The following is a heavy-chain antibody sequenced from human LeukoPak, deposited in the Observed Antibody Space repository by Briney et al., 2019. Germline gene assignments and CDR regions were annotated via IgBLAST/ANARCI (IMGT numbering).Heavy chain of an antibody. CDR1: GFSLSSHW. D-gene: IGHD3-22*01. CDR3: AKDRITMIRYNWFDP. V-gene: IGHV3-7*01. Sequence: GGSLRLSCAASGFSLSSHWMSWVRQAPGKGLEWVGNIQPDGSEQYPVDSVKGRFTISRDNARNSMFLQMNSLRVEDTAVYYCAKDRITMIRYNWFDPWGQGTLVTVSS. CDR2: IQPDGSEQ. J-gene: IGHJ5*02.